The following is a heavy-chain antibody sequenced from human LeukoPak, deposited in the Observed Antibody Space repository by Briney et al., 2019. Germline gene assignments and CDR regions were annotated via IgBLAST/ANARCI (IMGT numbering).Heavy chain of an antibody. J-gene: IGHJ4*02. CDR2: IYPGDSDT. V-gene: IGHV5-51*01. D-gene: IGHD3-10*01. Sequence: GESLKISCKGSGYSFTSYWIGWVRQMPGKGLEWMGIIYPGDSDTRYSPSFQGQVTISADKSISTAYLQWSSLKASDTAMYYCARPTMVRGVIKHWDYRGQGTLVTVSS. CDR3: ARPTMVRGVIKHWDY. CDR1: GYSFTSYW.